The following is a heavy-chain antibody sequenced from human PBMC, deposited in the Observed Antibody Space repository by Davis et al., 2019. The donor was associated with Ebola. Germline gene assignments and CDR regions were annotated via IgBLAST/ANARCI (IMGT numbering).Heavy chain of an antibody. J-gene: IGHJ6*02. CDR2: INHSGST. V-gene: IGHV4-34*01. CDR1: AGSFTDYF. Sequence: MPSQTLSLTCAVYAGSFTDYFWSWIRQPPGKGLEWIGEINHSGSTNYNPSLKSRVTISVDTSKNQFSLKLSSVTAADTAVYYCARRRDGYNYDYGMDVWGQGTTVTVSS. D-gene: IGHD5-24*01. CDR3: ARRRDGYNYDYGMDV.